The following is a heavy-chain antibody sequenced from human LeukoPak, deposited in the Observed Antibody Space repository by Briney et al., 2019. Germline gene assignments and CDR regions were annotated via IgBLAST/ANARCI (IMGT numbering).Heavy chain of an antibody. D-gene: IGHD2-2*01. CDR1: GFTFSSYS. Sequence: GGSLRLSCAASGFTFSSYSMNWVRQAPGKGLEWVSSISSSSSYIYYADSVKGRFTISRDNAKNSLYLQVNSLRAEDTAVYYCARSTQKAFDIWGQGTMVTVSS. CDR3: ARSTQKAFDI. J-gene: IGHJ3*02. CDR2: ISSSSSYI. V-gene: IGHV3-21*01.